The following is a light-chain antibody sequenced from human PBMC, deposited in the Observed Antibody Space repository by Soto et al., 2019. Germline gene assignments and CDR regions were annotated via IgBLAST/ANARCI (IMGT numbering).Light chain of an antibody. Sequence: DIQMTQSPSSLSASVGYRFTMTCRASQALSNYLAWYQQKPGKAPDLLIYSASTLQSGVPSRFSGSGSETEFSLTIRALQPEDSATYYCQQLSRYPLTFGGGTTGDIK. V-gene: IGKV1-9*01. CDR2: SAS. CDR3: QQLSRYPLT. J-gene: IGKJ4*01. CDR1: QALSNY.